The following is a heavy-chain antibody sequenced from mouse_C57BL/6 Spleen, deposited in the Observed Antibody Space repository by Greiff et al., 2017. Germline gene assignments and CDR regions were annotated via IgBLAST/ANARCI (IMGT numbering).Heavy chain of an antibody. D-gene: IGHD2-4*01. Sequence: QVQLKQPGAELVMPGASVKLSCKASGYTFTSYWMHWVKQRPGQGLEWIGEIDPSDSYTNYNQKFKGKSTLTVDKSSSTAYMQLGSLTSEDSAVYYCAVYYDYFAYWGQGTLVTVSA. CDR3: AVYYDYFAY. J-gene: IGHJ3*01. CDR1: GYTFTSYW. CDR2: IDPSDSYT. V-gene: IGHV1-69*01.